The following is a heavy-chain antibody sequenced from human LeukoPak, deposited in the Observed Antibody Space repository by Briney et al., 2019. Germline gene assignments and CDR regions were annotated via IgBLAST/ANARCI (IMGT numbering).Heavy chain of an antibody. CDR2: IIPIFGTA. D-gene: IGHD4-23*01. CDR3: ARADYGGNPFDY. J-gene: IGHJ4*02. V-gene: IGHV1-69*13. CDR1: GGTFSSYA. Sequence: SVKVSYKASGGTFSSYAISWVRQAPGQGLEWMGGIIPIFGTANYAQKFQGRVTITADESTSTAYMELSSLRSEDTAVYYCARADYGGNPFDYWGQGTLVTVSS.